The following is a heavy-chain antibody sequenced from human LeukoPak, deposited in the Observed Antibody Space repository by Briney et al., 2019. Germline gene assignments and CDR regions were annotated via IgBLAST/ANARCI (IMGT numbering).Heavy chain of an antibody. CDR3: ARPSTTVDWYFDL. CDR1: GYAFTSYG. J-gene: IGHJ2*01. CDR2: ISAYNGNT. V-gene: IGHV1-18*01. Sequence: ASVKVSCKASGYAFTSYGISWVRQAPGQGLEWMGWISAYNGNTNYAQKLQGRVTMTTDTSTSTAYMELRSLRSDDTAIYYCARPSTTVDWYFDLWGRGTLVTVSS. D-gene: IGHD4-17*01.